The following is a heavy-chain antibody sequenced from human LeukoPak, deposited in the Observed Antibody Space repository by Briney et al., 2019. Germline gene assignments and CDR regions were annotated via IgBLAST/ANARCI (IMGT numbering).Heavy chain of an antibody. V-gene: IGHV4-34*01. J-gene: IGHJ4*02. CDR2: INHSGST. D-gene: IGHD3-10*01. CDR1: GGSFSGYY. Sequence: SETLSLTCAVYGGSFSGYYWSWIRQPPGKGLEWIGEINHSGSTNYNPSLKSRVTISVDTSKNQFSLKLSSVTAADTAVYYCARGITMVRGGFDYWGQGTLVTASS. CDR3: ARGITMVRGGFDY.